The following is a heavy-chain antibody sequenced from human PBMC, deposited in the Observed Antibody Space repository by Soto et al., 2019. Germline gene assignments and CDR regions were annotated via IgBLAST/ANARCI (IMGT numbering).Heavy chain of an antibody. D-gene: IGHD2-2*01. CDR3: AKGDIVVVPAAEYDY. CDR2: ISGSGGST. CDR1: GFSFSEYY. J-gene: IGHJ4*02. V-gene: IGHV3-23*01. Sequence: GGSLRLSCVATGFSFSEYYLSWIRQSPGKKLEWLSYISGSGGSTYYADSVKGRFTISRDNSKNTLYLQMNSLRAEDTAVYYCAKGDIVVVPAAEYDYWGQGTLVTVSS.